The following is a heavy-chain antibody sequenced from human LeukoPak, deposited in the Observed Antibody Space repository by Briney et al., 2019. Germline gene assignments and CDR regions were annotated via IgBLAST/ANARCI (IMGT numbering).Heavy chain of an antibody. Sequence: TGGSLRLSCVASGLPFGTYAMSWVRQAPGKGLEWVSSISGSGGSTYYADSVKGRFTISRDNSKNTLFLQMNSLRAEDTAVYYCAKDPNSWNYDLPVIIFDPWGQGTLVTVSS. D-gene: IGHD1-7*01. J-gene: IGHJ5*02. CDR1: GLPFGTYA. CDR3: AKDPNSWNYDLPVIIFDP. V-gene: IGHV3-23*01. CDR2: ISGSGGST.